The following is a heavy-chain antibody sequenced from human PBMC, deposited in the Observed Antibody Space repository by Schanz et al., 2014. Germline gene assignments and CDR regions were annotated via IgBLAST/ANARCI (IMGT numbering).Heavy chain of an antibody. CDR2: IWYDGSNE. CDR1: GFTFFGSFA. Sequence: VHLVESGGSLVQPGGSLRLSCVASGFTFFGSFAMSWVRQAPGKGLEWVALIWYDGSNEYYADSVKGRFTISRDNPKKTLYLQMNSLRAEDTAVYYCARDHQWLARYYMDVWGKGTTVTVSS. J-gene: IGHJ6*03. V-gene: IGHV3-33*08. D-gene: IGHD6-19*01. CDR3: ARDHQWLARYYMDV.